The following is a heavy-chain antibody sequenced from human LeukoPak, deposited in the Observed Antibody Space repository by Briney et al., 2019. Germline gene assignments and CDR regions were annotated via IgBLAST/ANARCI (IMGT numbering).Heavy chain of an antibody. D-gene: IGHD1-26*01. J-gene: IGHJ4*02. Sequence: EWVAVISYDGSNKYYADSVKGRFTISRDNSKNTLYLQMNSLRAEDTAVYYCARGQTGDYWGQGTLVTVSS. CDR2: ISYDGSNK. CDR3: ARGQTGDY. V-gene: IGHV3-30*03.